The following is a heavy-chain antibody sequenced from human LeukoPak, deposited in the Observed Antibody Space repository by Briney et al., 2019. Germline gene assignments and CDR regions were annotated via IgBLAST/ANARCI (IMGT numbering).Heavy chain of an antibody. V-gene: IGHV3-23*01. D-gene: IGHD3-22*01. CDR2: ISGSGGST. Sequence: GGSLRLSCAASGFTFSSDAMSWVRQAPGEGLEWVSAISGSGGSTYYADSVKGRFTIFRDNSKNTLYLQMNSLRAEDTAVYYCAKDGGSWYDSSGYFDYWGQGTLVTVSS. J-gene: IGHJ4*02. CDR3: AKDGGSWYDSSGYFDY. CDR1: GFTFSSDA.